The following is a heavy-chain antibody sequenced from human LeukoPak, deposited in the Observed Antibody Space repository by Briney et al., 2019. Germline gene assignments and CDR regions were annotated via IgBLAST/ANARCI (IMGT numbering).Heavy chain of an antibody. V-gene: IGHV3-53*01. J-gene: IGHJ3*02. CDR2: IYSGGST. Sequence: PGGSLRLSCAASGFTVSSNYMSWVRQAPGKGLEWVSVIYSGGSTYYADSVKGRFTISRDNSKNTLYLQMNSLRVEDTAVYYCARYDLRGAFDIWGQGAMVTISS. CDR3: ARYDLRGAFDI. CDR1: GFTVSSNY. D-gene: IGHD4-17*01.